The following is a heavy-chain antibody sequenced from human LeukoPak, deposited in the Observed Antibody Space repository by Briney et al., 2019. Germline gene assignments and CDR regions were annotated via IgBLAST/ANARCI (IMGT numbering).Heavy chain of an antibody. CDR2: IKQDGSEK. D-gene: IGHD7-27*01. Sequence: GGSLRLSCAASGFTFSSYWMSWVRQAPGEGLEWVANIKQDGSEKYYVDSVKGRFTISRDNSKNTLYLQMNSLRAEDTAVYYCAKVGTAYYYYYMDVWGKGTTVTVSS. J-gene: IGHJ6*03. CDR3: AKVGTAYYYYYMDV. CDR1: GFTFSSYW. V-gene: IGHV3-7*03.